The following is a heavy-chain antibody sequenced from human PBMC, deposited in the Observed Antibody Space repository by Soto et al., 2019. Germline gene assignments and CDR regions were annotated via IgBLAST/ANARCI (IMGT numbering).Heavy chain of an antibody. CDR2: ISAYNGNT. CDR1: GYTFTSYG. D-gene: IGHD6-13*01. J-gene: IGHJ6*03. CDR3: ARVGDSSSWYYYYYMDV. Sequence: SVKVSCKASGYTFTSYGISWVRQAPGPGLEWMGWISAYNGNTNYAQKLQGRVTMTTDTSTSTAYMELRSLRSDDTAVYYCARVGDSSSWYYYYYMDVWGKGTTVTVSS. V-gene: IGHV1-18*01.